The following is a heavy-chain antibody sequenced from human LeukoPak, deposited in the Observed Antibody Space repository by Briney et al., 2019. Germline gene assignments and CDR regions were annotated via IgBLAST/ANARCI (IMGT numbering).Heavy chain of an antibody. CDR1: GVSISSYY. J-gene: IGHJ6*04. CDR3: ARLADYDILTGYHVDV. V-gene: IGHV4-59*01. D-gene: IGHD3-9*01. Sequence: SETLSLTCTVSGVSISSYYWSWVRHPPGKGLEWIGYIYYSGSTNYNPSLKSRVTISVDTSKNQFSLKLSSVTAADTAVYYCARLADYDILTGYHVDVWGKGTTVTVSS. CDR2: IYYSGST.